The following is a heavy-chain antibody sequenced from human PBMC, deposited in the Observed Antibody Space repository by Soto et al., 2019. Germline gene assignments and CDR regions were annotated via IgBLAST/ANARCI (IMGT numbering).Heavy chain of an antibody. Sequence: ASETLSLTCAVYGGSFSGYYWSWIRQPPGKGLEWIGEINHSGSTNYNPSLKSRVTISVDTSKNQFSLKLSSVTAADTAVYYCARERGLTIFGVVVLRGRFDPWGQGTLVTVSS. V-gene: IGHV4-34*01. CDR1: GGSFSGYY. J-gene: IGHJ5*02. D-gene: IGHD3-3*01. CDR2: INHSGST. CDR3: ARERGLTIFGVVVLRGRFDP.